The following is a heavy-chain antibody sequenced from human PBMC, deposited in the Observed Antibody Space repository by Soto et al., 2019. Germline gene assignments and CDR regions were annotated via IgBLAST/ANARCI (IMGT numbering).Heavy chain of an antibody. CDR3: LVGAAGGSPPY. J-gene: IGHJ4*02. V-gene: IGHV3-73*02. CDR1: GFIFSGST. Sequence: EVQLVESGGGLVQPGGSLKLSCAASGFIFSGSTMHWVRQGSGKGLEWLSRIRSKSHNYATTYAASVKGRFTISRDDSENTAYLQMNSLSNDDTAVYYCLVGAAGGSPPYWGQGTLVTGSS. CDR2: IRSKSHNYAT. D-gene: IGHD6-13*01.